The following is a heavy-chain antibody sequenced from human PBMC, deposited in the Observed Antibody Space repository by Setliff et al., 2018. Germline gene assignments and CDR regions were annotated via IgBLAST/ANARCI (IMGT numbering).Heavy chain of an antibody. J-gene: IGHJ4*02. D-gene: IGHD1-26*01. V-gene: IGHV4-61*02. Sequence: SETLSLTCTVSGGSIINSYYWSWIRQPAGKGLEWIGRISTSGSTNYNPSLKSRVTISVDTSRNQFSLKLSSLTAADTALYFCARDNTTLGATDYWGQGALVTVSS. CDR2: ISTSGST. CDR1: GGSIINSYY. CDR3: ARDNTTLGATDY.